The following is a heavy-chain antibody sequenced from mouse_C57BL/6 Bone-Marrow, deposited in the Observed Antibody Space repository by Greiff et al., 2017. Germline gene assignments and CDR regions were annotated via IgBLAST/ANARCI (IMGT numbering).Heavy chain of an antibody. CDR3: TRDSAVVPYFDY. CDR2: ISSGGDYI. J-gene: IGHJ2*01. V-gene: IGHV5-9-1*02. D-gene: IGHD1-1*01. CDR1: GFTFSSYA. Sequence: EVKPVESGEGLVKPGGSLKLSCAASGFTFSSYAMSWVRQTPEKRLEWVAYISSGGDYIYYADTVKGRFTISRDNARNPLYLQMSSLKSEDTAMYYCTRDSAVVPYFDYWGQGTTLTVAS.